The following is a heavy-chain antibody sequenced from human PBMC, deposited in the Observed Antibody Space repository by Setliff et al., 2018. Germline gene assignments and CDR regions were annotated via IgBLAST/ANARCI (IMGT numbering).Heavy chain of an antibody. D-gene: IGHD5-12*01. CDR1: GGSISTYY. CDR2: VYYSGIA. Sequence: PSETLSLTCTVSGGSISTYYWSWIRQPPGKGLEWIGYVYYSGIANYSPSLKSRLTISVDTSKNQFSLKLRSVTAADTAVYYCARGGTFRYFDYWGQGTPGTSPQ. J-gene: IGHJ4*02. V-gene: IGHV4-59*01. CDR3: ARGGTFRYFDY.